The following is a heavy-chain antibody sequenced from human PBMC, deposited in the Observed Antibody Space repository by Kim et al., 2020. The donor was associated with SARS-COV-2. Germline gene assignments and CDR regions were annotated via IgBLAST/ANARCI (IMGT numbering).Heavy chain of an antibody. CDR2: IYYSGST. Sequence: SETLSLTCTVSGGSISSGDYYWSWIRQPPGKGLEWIGYIYYSGSTYYNPSLKSRVTLSVDTSKNQFSLKLSSVTAADTAVYYCARVDYSNYLDYWSQGTLVTVSS. CDR1: GGSISSGDYY. D-gene: IGHD4-4*01. CDR3: ARVDYSNYLDY. V-gene: IGHV4-30-4*01. J-gene: IGHJ4*02.